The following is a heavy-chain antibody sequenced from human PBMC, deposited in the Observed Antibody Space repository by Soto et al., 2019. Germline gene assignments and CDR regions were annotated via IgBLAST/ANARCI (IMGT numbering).Heavy chain of an antibody. Sequence: QVQLVQSGAEVKKHGASVKVSCKASGYTFTSYGFSWVRQAPGQGLEWMGWINAYNGDTNYAQNLQGRVTMTTDTSTHTAYMELRSLRSDDTAVYYCARMGDVPYYYYGMDVWGQGTTVTVSS. CDR3: ARMGDVPYYYYGMDV. V-gene: IGHV1-18*01. J-gene: IGHJ6*02. CDR1: GYTFTSYG. D-gene: IGHD3-16*01. CDR2: INAYNGDT.